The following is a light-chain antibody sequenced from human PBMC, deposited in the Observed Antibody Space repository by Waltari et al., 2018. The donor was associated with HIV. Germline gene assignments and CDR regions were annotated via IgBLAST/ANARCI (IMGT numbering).Light chain of an antibody. V-gene: IGKV3-15*01. CDR1: QSVRTS. CDR2: GAS. CDR3: QQYYNWPPLT. J-gene: IGKJ4*01. Sequence: EIVLTQSPATLSVSPGERATLSCRASQSVRTSLAWYQQRTGQPPRLLVYGASTRATDIPARFSGSGSGTDFTLTISSLQSEDFAVYYCQQYYNWPPLTFGGGTMVEI.